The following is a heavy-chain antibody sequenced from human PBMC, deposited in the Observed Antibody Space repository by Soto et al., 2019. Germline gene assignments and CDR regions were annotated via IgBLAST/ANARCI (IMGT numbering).Heavy chain of an antibody. D-gene: IGHD6-19*01. J-gene: IGHJ5*02. V-gene: IGHV3-30-3*01. CDR2: ISYDGSNK. CDR3: ASTEQWLVPFDP. Sequence: QVQLVESGGGVVQPGRSLRLSCAASGFTFSSYAMHWVRQASGKGLEWVAVISYDGSNKYYADSVKGRFTISRDNSKNTLYLQMNSLRAEDTAVYYCASTEQWLVPFDPWGQGTLVTVSS. CDR1: GFTFSSYA.